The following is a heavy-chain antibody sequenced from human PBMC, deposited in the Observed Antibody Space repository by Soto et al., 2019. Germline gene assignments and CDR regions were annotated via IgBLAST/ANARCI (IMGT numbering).Heavy chain of an antibody. J-gene: IGHJ4*02. CDR1: GYTFTGYY. CDR3: ARSMITFGGVIVIPVYFDY. CDR2: INPNSGGT. D-gene: IGHD3-16*02. Sequence: QVQLVQSGAEVKKPGASVKVSCKASGYTFTGYYMHWVRQAPGQGLEWMGWINPNSGGTNYAQKCQGWVTMTRDTSISTAYMELSRLRSEDTAVYYCARSMITFGGVIVIPVYFDYWGQGTLVTVSS. V-gene: IGHV1-2*04.